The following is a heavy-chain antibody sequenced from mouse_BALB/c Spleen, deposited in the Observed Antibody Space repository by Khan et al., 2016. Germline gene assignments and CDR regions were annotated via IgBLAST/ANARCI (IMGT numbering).Heavy chain of an antibody. D-gene: IGHD2-14*01. CDR2: ISYSGST. Sequence: EVQLQESGPGLVKPSQSLSLTCTVTGYSITSDYAWNWIRQFPGNKLEWMGYISYSGSTSYKPSLKSRISITRDTSKNQFFLQLNSVTTEDTATYYCARNGNRYERTWFAYWGQGTLVTVSA. CDR3: ARNGNRYERTWFAY. J-gene: IGHJ3*01. V-gene: IGHV3-2*02. CDR1: GYSITSDYA.